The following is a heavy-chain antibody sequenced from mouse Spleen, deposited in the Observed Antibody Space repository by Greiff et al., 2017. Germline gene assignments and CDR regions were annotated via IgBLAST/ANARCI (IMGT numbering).Heavy chain of an antibody. CDR2: ISSGSSTI. D-gene: IGHD2-3*01. CDR1: GFTFSDYG. J-gene: IGHJ3*01. V-gene: IGHV5-17*01. Sequence: EVMLVESGGGFVKPGGSLKLSCAASGFTFSDYGMHWVRQAPEKGLEWVAYISSGSSTIYYADTVKGRFTISRDNAKNTLFLQMTSLRSEDTAMYYCARRENDGYPAWFAYWGQGTLVTVSA. CDR3: ARRENDGYPAWFAY.